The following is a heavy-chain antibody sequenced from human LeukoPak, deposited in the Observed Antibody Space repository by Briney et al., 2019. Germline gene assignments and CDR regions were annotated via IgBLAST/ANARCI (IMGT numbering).Heavy chain of an antibody. V-gene: IGHV3-53*01. CDR1: GFTVSSNY. Sequence: GGSLRLSCAASGFTVSSNYMSWVRQAPGKGLEWVSVIYSGGSTYYADSVKGRFTISRDNSKNTLYLQMNSLRAEDTAVYYCARDEGYYYGSGSYFYYYGMDVWGQGTTVTVSS. CDR2: IYSGGST. J-gene: IGHJ6*02. CDR3: ARDEGYYYGSGSYFYYYGMDV. D-gene: IGHD3-10*01.